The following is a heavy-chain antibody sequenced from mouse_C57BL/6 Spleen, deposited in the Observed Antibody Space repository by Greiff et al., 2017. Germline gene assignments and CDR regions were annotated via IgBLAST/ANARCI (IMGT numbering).Heavy chain of an antibody. CDR2: INPSTGGT. J-gene: IGHJ2*01. CDR1: GYSFTGYY. Sequence: EVQLQQSGPELVKPGASVKISCKASGYSFTGYYMNWVKQSPEKSLEWIGEINPSTGGTTYNQKFKAKATLTVDKSSSPAYMQLKSLTSEDSAVYYCARSTVVFDYWGQGTTLTVSS. V-gene: IGHV1-42*01. CDR3: ARSTVVFDY. D-gene: IGHD1-1*01.